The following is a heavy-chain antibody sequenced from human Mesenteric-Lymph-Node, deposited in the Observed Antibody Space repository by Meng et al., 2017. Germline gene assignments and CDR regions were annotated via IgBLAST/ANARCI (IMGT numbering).Heavy chain of an antibody. CDR3: AHSLWFGESTYWFDP. CDR1: GFSLSTSGVG. CDR2: IYWNDDK. V-gene: IGHV2-5*01. Sequence: QIHLKESGPALVKPPQTLTVTCNFSGFSLSTSGVGVGWIRPPPGKALEWLALIYWNDDKRYSPSLKSRLTITKDTSKNQVVLTMTNMDPVDTATYYCAHSLWFGESTYWFDPWGQGTLVTVSS. D-gene: IGHD3-10*01. J-gene: IGHJ5*02.